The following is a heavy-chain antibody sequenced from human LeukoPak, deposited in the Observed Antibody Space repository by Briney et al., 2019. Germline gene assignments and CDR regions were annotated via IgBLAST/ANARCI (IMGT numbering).Heavy chain of an antibody. D-gene: IGHD3-22*01. CDR3: ARRYYYDSSGSNFDY. V-gene: IGHV3-48*03. Sequence: TGGPLRLSCAASGFTFSSYEMNWVRQAPGKGLEWVSYISSSGSTIYYVDSVKGRFTISRDNAKNSLYLQMNSLRAEDTAVYYCARRYYYDSSGSNFDYWGQGTLVTVSS. J-gene: IGHJ4*02. CDR1: GFTFSSYE. CDR2: ISSSGSTI.